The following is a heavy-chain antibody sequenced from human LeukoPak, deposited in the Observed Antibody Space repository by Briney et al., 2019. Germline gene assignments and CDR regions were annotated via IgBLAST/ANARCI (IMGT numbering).Heavy chain of an antibody. CDR2: ISSSGSTI. Sequence: PGGSLRLSCAASGFTFSDYYMSWIRQAPGKGLEWVSYISSSGSTIYYADSVKGRFTISRDNAKNSLYLQMNSLRAEDTAVYYCARAYGSGSYYSRPRQFDPWGQGTLVTVSS. CDR1: GFTFSDYY. D-gene: IGHD3-10*01. J-gene: IGHJ5*02. V-gene: IGHV3-11*04. CDR3: ARAYGSGSYYSRPRQFDP.